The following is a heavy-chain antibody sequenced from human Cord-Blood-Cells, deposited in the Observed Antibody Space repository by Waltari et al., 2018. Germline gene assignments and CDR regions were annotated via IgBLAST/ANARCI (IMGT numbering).Heavy chain of an antibody. CDR3: HTRGGGSYDSDY. CDR1: GGSIVSSNW. D-gene: IGHD1-26*01. V-gene: IGHV4-4*02. CDR2: IYHSGST. Sequence: VVLQESGPGLVKPSCVLCLTCAVSGGSIVSSNWWSWVRQPPGKGLEWIGEIYHSGSTNYNPSLKSRVTISVDKSKNQFSLKLSSVTAADTAVYYCHTRGGGSYDSDYWGQGTLVTVSS. J-gene: IGHJ4*02.